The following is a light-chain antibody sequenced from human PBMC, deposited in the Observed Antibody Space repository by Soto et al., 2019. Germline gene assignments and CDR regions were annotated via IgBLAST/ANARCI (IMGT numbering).Light chain of an antibody. Sequence: QSALTQPASVSGSPGQSITISCTGTSGDVDAFDYVSWYQQHPDKAPKLMIFEVSDRPSGVPDRFSGSKSGSTASLTISGLQAEDEADYFCTSFPSRSTQVLGTGTKVTVL. CDR3: TSFPSRSTQV. V-gene: IGLV2-14*01. CDR1: SGDVDAFDY. J-gene: IGLJ1*01. CDR2: EVS.